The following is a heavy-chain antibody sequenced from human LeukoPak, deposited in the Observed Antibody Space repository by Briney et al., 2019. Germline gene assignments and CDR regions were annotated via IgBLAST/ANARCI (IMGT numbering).Heavy chain of an antibody. Sequence: SVKVSCKASGGTFSSYAISWVRQAPGQGLEWMGGIILIFGTANYAQKFQGRVTITADESTSTAYMELSSLRSADTAVYYCARSRYCSSTSCYEIFYSGYDWGQGALVTVSS. CDR3: ARSRYCSSTSCYEIFYSGYD. J-gene: IGHJ4*02. CDR1: GGTFSSYA. CDR2: IILIFGTA. V-gene: IGHV1-69*13. D-gene: IGHD2-2*01.